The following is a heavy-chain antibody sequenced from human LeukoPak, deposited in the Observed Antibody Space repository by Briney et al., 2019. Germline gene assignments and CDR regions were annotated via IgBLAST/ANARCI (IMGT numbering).Heavy chain of an antibody. D-gene: IGHD3-3*01. V-gene: IGHV3-23*01. Sequence: GGSLRLSCAASGFTFSSYAMSWVRQAPWKGLEWVSAISGSGGSTYYADSVKGRFTISRDNSKNTLYLQMNSLRAEDTAVYYCAKGGRTTIFGVVITHFDYWGQGTLVTVSS. CDR1: GFTFSSYA. CDR2: ISGSGGST. J-gene: IGHJ4*02. CDR3: AKGGRTTIFGVVITHFDY.